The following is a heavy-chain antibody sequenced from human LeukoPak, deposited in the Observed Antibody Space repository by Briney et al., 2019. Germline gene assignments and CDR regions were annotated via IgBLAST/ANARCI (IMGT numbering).Heavy chain of an antibody. D-gene: IGHD2-2*01. CDR1: GASISTYY. V-gene: IGHV4-4*07. Sequence: SETLSLTCTVSGASISTYYWCWIRQPAGEGLEWIGHIYTSGSTDYNPSLKSRVTISVDKSKNQLSLKLSSVTAADTAVYYCAREVVPGVISTLRFDPWGQGTLVTVSS. CDR3: AREVVPGVISTLRFDP. CDR2: IYTSGST. J-gene: IGHJ5*02.